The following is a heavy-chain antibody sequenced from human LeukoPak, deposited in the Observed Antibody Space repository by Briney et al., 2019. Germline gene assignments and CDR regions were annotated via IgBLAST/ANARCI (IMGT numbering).Heavy chain of an antibody. V-gene: IGHV4-59*01. Sequence: TSETLSLTCTVSGGSISSYYWSWIRKPPGKGLEWIGYIYYSGSTNYNPSLKSRVTISVDTSKNQFSLKLTSVTAADTAVYYCVRVDSNIWSLYYYYYMDVWGKGTTVTVSS. D-gene: IGHD6-13*01. J-gene: IGHJ6*03. CDR1: GGSISSYY. CDR2: IYYSGST. CDR3: VRVDSNIWSLYYYYYMDV.